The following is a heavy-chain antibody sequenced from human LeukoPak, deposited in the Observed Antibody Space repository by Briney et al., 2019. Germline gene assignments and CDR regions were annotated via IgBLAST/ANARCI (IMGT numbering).Heavy chain of an antibody. CDR3: ARGTLDYYDSSGYLEGYYFDY. CDR1: GGSISSGGYS. V-gene: IGHV4-30-2*01. J-gene: IGHJ4*02. D-gene: IGHD3-22*01. Sequence: SETLSLTCAVSGGSISSGGYSWSWIRQPPGEGLEWIGYIYHSGSTYYNPSLKSRVTISVGRSKNQFSLKLSSVTAADTAVYYCARGTLDYYDSSGYLEGYYFDYWGQGTLVTVSS. CDR2: IYHSGST.